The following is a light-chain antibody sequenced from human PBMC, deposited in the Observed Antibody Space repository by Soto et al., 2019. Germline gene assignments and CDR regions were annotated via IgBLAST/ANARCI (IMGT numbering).Light chain of an antibody. CDR3: SAYTSSTTVI. J-gene: IGLJ2*01. CDR1: SSDVGRYNY. V-gene: IGLV2-14*03. CDR2: GVS. Sequence: QSALTQPASVSGSPGQSITISCTGTSSDVGRYNYVSWYQQHPGKAPKLMIYGVSNRPSGVSNRFSGSKSGNTASLTISGRQAEDESDYYCSAYTSSTTVIFGGGTKLTVL.